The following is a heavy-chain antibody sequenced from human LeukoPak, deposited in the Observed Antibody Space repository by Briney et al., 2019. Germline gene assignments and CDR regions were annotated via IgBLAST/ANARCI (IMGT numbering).Heavy chain of an antibody. CDR3: ARISSGYYDSSGYDDY. D-gene: IGHD3-22*01. J-gene: IGHJ4*02. V-gene: IGHV2-70*04. CDR2: IDWDDDK. Sequence: SGPALVKPTQTLTLTCTFSGFSLSTRGMRVSWIRQPPGKSLEWLARIDWDDDKFYSTSLKTRLTISKDTSKNQVVLTMTNMDPVDTATYYCARISSGYYDSSGYDDYWGQGTLVTVSS. CDR1: GFSLSTRGMR.